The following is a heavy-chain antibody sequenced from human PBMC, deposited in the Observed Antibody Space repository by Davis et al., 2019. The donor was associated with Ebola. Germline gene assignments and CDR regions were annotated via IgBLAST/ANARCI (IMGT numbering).Heavy chain of an antibody. CDR1: GWSFSGYY. Sequence: MPSETLSSTCAVHGWSFSGYYWSSTRQPPGKCLEWIGEINHSGSTNYNPSLKSRVTISVDTSKNQFSLKLSSVTAADTAVYYCARVRFFYYGMDVWGQGTTVTVSS. J-gene: IGHJ6*02. D-gene: IGHD3-3*01. CDR2: INHSGST. V-gene: IGHV4-34*01. CDR3: ARVRFFYYGMDV.